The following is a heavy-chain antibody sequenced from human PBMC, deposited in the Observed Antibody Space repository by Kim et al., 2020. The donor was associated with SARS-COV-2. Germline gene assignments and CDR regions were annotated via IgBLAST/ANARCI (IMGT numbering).Heavy chain of an antibody. CDR3: ARVIVGAYYYYYYMDV. Sequence: SLKSRVTISVDTSKNQFSLKLSSVTAADTAVYYCARVIVGAYYYYYYMDVWGKGTTVTVSS. D-gene: IGHD1-26*01. J-gene: IGHJ6*03. V-gene: IGHV4-39*01.